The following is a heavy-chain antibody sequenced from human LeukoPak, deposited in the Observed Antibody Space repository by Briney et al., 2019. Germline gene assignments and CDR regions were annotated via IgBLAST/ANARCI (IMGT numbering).Heavy chain of an antibody. D-gene: IGHD5-18*01. V-gene: IGHV3-23*01. Sequence: QSGGSLRLSCAASGFTFSSFAMSWVRRAPGKGLEWVSGISGSGDSTDHADSVKGRFIISRDNSKSTLSLQMDSLRAEDTAVYFCAKDSVLRGHSYGLDFWGQGTLVTVSS. J-gene: IGHJ4*02. CDR1: GFTFSSFA. CDR3: AKDSVLRGHSYGLDF. CDR2: ISGSGDST.